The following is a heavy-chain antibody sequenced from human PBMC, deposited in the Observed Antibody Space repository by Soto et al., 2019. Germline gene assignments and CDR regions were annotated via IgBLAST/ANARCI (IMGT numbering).Heavy chain of an antibody. CDR2: IIPILGIA. D-gene: IGHD3-10*01. J-gene: IGHJ6*03. CDR3: ARDAGTEYYGSVYYYYYMDV. CDR1: GGTFSSYT. Sequence: GASVKVSCKASGGTFSSYTISWVRQAPGQGLEWMGRIIPILGIANYAQKFQGRVTITADKSTSTAYMELSSLRSEDTAVYYCARDAGTEYYGSVYYYYYMDVWGKGTSVTVSS. V-gene: IGHV1-69*04.